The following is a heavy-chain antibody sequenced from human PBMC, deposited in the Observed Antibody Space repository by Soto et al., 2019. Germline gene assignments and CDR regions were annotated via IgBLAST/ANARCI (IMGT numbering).Heavy chain of an antibody. D-gene: IGHD2-15*01. J-gene: IGHJ4*02. Sequence: LSLTCAVSGGSISSGGYSWSWIRQPPGKGLEWIGYIYHSGSTYYSPSLKSRVTISVDTSKNQFSLKLSSVTAADTAVYYCARGPGYCSGGSCVDYWGQGTLVTVSS. V-gene: IGHV4-30-2*05. CDR3: ARGPGYCSGGSCVDY. CDR2: IYHSGST. CDR1: GGSISSGGYS.